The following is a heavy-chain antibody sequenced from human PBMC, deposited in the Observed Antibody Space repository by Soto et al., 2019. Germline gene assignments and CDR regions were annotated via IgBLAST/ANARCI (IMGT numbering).Heavy chain of an antibody. Sequence: PGGSLRLSCAASGFIFSDYYMSWIRQAPGKGLEWVSYISSSGSTIYYADSVKGRFTISRDNAKNSLYLQMNSLRAADTAVYYCARALAAGTYYYYGMDVWGQGTTVTVSS. V-gene: IGHV3-11*01. D-gene: IGHD6-13*01. CDR2: ISSSGSTI. CDR3: ARALAAGTYYYYGMDV. CDR1: GFIFSDYY. J-gene: IGHJ6*02.